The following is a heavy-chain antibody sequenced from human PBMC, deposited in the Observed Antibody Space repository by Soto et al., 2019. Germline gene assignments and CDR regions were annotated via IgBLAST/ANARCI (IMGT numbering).Heavy chain of an antibody. CDR2: IWYDGSNK. Sequence: GGSLRLSCVASGFTFSSYGMHWVRQAPGKGLEWVAVIWYDGSNKYYADSVKGRFTISRDNSKNTLYLQMNSLRAEDTAVYYCARVPLYYYDSSHPDYWGQGTLVTVSS. CDR3: ARVPLYYYDSSHPDY. D-gene: IGHD3-22*01. J-gene: IGHJ4*02. CDR1: GFTFSSYG. V-gene: IGHV3-33*01.